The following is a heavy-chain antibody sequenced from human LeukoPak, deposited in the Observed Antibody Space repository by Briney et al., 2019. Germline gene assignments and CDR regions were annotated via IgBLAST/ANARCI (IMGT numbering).Heavy chain of an antibody. V-gene: IGHV4-61*02. Sequence: KPSQTLSLTCTVSGGSISSGTFFWSWIRQPAGKGLEWIGRIYTGGSTNYNPSLKSRVPMSVDTSRNQFSLRLSSVTAADTAVYYCASEVPASIDYLQHWGQGALVTVSS. D-gene: IGHD2-2*02. J-gene: IGHJ1*01. CDR1: GGSISSGTFF. CDR2: IYTGGST. CDR3: ASEVPASIDYLQH.